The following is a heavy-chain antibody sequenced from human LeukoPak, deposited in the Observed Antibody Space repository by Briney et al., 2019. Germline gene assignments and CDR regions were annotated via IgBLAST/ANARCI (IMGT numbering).Heavy chain of an antibody. CDR1: GGSISDYY. CDR2: IYASGST. CDR3: ARGSSFRSTDT. D-gene: IGHD3-10*01. J-gene: IGHJ5*02. Sequence: PSETLSLTFTVSGGSISDYYWSWIRQPAGKGLEWIGRIYASGSTNYSPSLKSRVTMSVDTSKNQFSLRLTSLTAADTAVYYCARGSSFRSTDTWGQGTLVTVSS. V-gene: IGHV4-4*07.